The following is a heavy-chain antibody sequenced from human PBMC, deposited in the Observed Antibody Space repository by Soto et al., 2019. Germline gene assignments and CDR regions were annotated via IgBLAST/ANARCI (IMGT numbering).Heavy chain of an antibody. V-gene: IGHV1-18*01. Sequence: ALVKVSCKASGYTFTSYGSSWVRQSPGQGLEWMGWISAYLGIANYAQKFQGRVTMTADKSTSTAYMELSSLRSEDTAVYYCATIVVVRAARGKSTATSPNDAFDIWGQGTMVTVSS. CDR2: ISAYLGIA. CDR1: GYTFTSYG. J-gene: IGHJ3*02. D-gene: IGHD2-2*01. CDR3: ATIVVVRAARGKSTATSPNDAFDI.